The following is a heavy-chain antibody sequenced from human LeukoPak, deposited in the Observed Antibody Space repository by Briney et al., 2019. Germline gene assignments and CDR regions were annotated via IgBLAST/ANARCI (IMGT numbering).Heavy chain of an antibody. V-gene: IGHV3-30*18. CDR3: AKDRSSGWYSFQH. CDR2: ISYDGSNK. D-gene: IGHD6-19*01. Sequence: GRSLRLSCAASGFAFSSYGMHWVRQAPGKGLEWVAVISYDGSNKYYADSVKGRFTISRDNSKNTLYLQMNSLRPEDTAVYYCAKDRSSGWYSFQHWGQGTLVSVSS. J-gene: IGHJ1*01. CDR1: GFAFSSYG.